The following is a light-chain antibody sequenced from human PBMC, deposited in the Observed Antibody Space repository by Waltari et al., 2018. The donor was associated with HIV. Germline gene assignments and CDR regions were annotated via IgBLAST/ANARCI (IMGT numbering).Light chain of an antibody. J-gene: IGLJ3*02. CDR1: SSNIGSNY. V-gene: IGLV1-47*01. Sequence: QSVLTQPPSASGTPGQRVTISCSGSSSNIGSNYVYWYQQLPGPAPTLLIYRNNPRPSGVPDRFSGSKSGTSASLAISGLRSEDEADYYCAAWDNSLSAPVFGGGTKLTVL. CDR2: RNN. CDR3: AAWDNSLSAPV.